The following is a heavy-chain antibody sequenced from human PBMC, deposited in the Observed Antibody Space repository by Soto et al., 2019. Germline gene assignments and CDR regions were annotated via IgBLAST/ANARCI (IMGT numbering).Heavy chain of an antibody. V-gene: IGHV3-23*01. J-gene: IGHJ6*02. CDR2: ISGSGGST. CDR3: ANDDLSHVYYYGMDV. CDR1: GFTFSSYA. Sequence: EVQLLESGGGLVQPGGSLRLSCAASGFTFSSYAMSWVRQAPGKGLEWVSAISGSGGSTYYADSVKGRFTISRDNSKHTLYLQMNSLRDEYTAVYYCANDDLSHVYYYGMDVCGQGNTVTVSS.